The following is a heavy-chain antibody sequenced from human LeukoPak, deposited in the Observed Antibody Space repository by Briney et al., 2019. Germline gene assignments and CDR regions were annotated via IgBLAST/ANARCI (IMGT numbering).Heavy chain of an antibody. Sequence: PSETLSLTCTVSGGSISSYYWSWIRQPPGKGLEWIGDIYNSGSTNYNPSLKSRVTISVDTSKNPFSLKLRSVTAADTAVYYCARPSPNSSGWYYFDYWGQGTLVTVSS. D-gene: IGHD6-19*01. CDR1: GGSISSYY. CDR3: ARPSPNSSGWYYFDY. J-gene: IGHJ4*02. CDR2: IYNSGST. V-gene: IGHV4-59*08.